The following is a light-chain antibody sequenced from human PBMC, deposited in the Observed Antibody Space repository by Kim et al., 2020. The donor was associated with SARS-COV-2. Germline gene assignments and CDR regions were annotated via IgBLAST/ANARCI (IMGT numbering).Light chain of an antibody. CDR3: QQYDNSPPVT. Sequence: PGERAPLSCRASQSVSRNSLVWYQQKPGQAPRLLIYGASSRATGIPDRFSGSGSGTDFTLTISRLEPEDFAVYYCQQYDNSPPVTFGGGTKVDIK. V-gene: IGKV3-20*01. CDR1: QSVSRNS. CDR2: GAS. J-gene: IGKJ4*01.